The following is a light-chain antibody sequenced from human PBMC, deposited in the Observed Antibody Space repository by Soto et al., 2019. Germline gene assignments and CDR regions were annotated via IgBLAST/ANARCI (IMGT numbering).Light chain of an antibody. J-gene: IGKJ1*01. V-gene: IGKV3-20*01. Sequence: EIVLTQSPGNLCLSPGERATLXCRASQSFGSDFGWSQHRAGKAQRPLIYHASNRDTGIPARFSGSGSGTDFNITISRLEPEDLAVYHCQQYGSSGTFGQGTKVDI. CDR3: QQYGSSGT. CDR2: HAS. CDR1: QSFGSD.